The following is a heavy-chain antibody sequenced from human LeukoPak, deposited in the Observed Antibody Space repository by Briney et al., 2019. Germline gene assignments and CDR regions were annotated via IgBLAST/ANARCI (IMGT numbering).Heavy chain of an antibody. D-gene: IGHD3-10*01. CDR2: IGSDGGST. Sequence: GGSLRLSCAASGFTFSTYAMHWVRQAPGKGLEYVSAIGSDGGSTYYANSVKGRFTISRDNSKNTLYLQMNSLRAEDTAVYYCAKAWNYYGSGSYSDYWGQGTLVTVSS. CDR3: AKAWNYYGSGSYSDY. J-gene: IGHJ4*02. CDR1: GFTFSTYA. V-gene: IGHV3-64*01.